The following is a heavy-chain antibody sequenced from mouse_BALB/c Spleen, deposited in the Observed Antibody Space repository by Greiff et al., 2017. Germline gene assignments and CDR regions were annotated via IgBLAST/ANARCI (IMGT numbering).Heavy chain of an antibody. CDR3: APYYYGSSYGYFDV. Sequence: VKLVESGPGLVAPSQSLSITCTVSGFSLTNSGVHWVRQSPGKGLEWLGVIWGDGSTNYNSAFKSRLSISKDNSKSQVFLKMNSLQTDDTARYYCAPYYYGSSYGYFDVWGAGTTVTVSS. J-gene: IGHJ1*01. V-gene: IGHV2-6-6*01. CDR2: IWGDGST. CDR1: GFSLTNSG. D-gene: IGHD1-1*01.